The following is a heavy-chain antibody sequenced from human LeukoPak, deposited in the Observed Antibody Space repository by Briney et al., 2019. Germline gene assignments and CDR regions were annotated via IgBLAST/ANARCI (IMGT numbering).Heavy chain of an antibody. Sequence: ASVKVSCKASGYTFTGYYMHWVRQAPGQGLEWMGWINPNSGGTNYAQKFQGRVTMTRDTSTSTAYMELSRLRSDDTAVYYCARFTYYYDSSARDYWGQGTLVTVSS. CDR2: INPNSGGT. CDR1: GYTFTGYY. CDR3: ARFTYYYDSSARDY. V-gene: IGHV1-2*02. J-gene: IGHJ4*02. D-gene: IGHD3-22*01.